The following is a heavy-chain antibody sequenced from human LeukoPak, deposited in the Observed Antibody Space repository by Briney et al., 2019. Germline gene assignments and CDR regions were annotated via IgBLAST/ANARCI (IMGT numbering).Heavy chain of an antibody. D-gene: IGHD4-17*01. Sequence: PSETLSLTSTVSGGSISSYYWSWIRQPPGKGLEWIGYIYYSGSTNYNPSLKSRVTISVDTSKNQFSLKLSSVTAADTAVYYCARAYGDYDFDYWGQGTLVTVSS. CDR1: GGSISSYY. CDR2: IYYSGST. V-gene: IGHV4-59*01. CDR3: ARAYGDYDFDY. J-gene: IGHJ4*02.